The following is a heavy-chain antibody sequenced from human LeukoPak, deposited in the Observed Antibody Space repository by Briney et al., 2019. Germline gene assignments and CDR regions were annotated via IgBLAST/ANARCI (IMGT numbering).Heavy chain of an antibody. V-gene: IGHV1-69*05. CDR2: IIPIFGTA. Sequence: ASVKVSCKASGGTFSSYAISWVRQAPGQGREWMGRIIPIFGTANYAQKFQGRVTITTDESTSTAYMELSSLRSEDTAVYYCARAPVVSYGLYYFDYWGQGTLVTVSS. J-gene: IGHJ4*02. CDR3: ARAPVVSYGLYYFDY. D-gene: IGHD1-26*01. CDR1: GGTFSSYA.